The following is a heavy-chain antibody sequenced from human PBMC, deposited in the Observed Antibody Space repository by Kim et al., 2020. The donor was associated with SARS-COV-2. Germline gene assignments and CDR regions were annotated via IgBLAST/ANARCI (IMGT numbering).Heavy chain of an antibody. D-gene: IGHD2-21*01. CDR2: ASNRGGT. CDR1: GASISAYS. CDR3: VRGDGYYPD. Sequence: SETLSLTCTVSGASISAYSWSWIRQPPGKGLDWIGYASNRGGTDYNPSLMGRVTISVDTSKNQFSLKLISVTPSDTAIYYCVRGDGYYPDWGQGTLVTVS. J-gene: IGHJ4*02. V-gene: IGHV4-59*13.